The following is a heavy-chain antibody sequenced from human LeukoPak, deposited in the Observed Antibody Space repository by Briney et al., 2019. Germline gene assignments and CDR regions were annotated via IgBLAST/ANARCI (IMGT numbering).Heavy chain of an antibody. CDR3: ARVRVGQQLVLQWFDP. CDR2: ISAYNGNT. Sequence: ASVKVSCKASGYTFTSYGISWVRQAPGQGLEWMGWISAYNGNTNYAQKLQGRVTVTTDTSTSTAYMELRSLRSDDTAVYYCARVRVGQQLVLQWFDPWGQGTLVTVSS. D-gene: IGHD6-13*01. J-gene: IGHJ5*02. V-gene: IGHV1-18*01. CDR1: GYTFTSYG.